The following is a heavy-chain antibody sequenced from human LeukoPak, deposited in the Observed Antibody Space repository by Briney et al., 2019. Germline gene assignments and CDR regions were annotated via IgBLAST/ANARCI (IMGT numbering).Heavy chain of an antibody. J-gene: IGHJ4*02. CDR2: IYYSGST. CDR1: GGSISSSSYY. CDR3: AGERNGYNPD. D-gene: IGHD5-24*01. Sequence: SETLSLTCTVSGGSISSSSYYWGWIRQPPGKGLEWIGSIYYSGSTYYNPSLKSRVTISVDTSKNQFSLKVSSVNAADTAVYYCAGERNGYNPDWGQGTLVTVSS. V-gene: IGHV4-39*07.